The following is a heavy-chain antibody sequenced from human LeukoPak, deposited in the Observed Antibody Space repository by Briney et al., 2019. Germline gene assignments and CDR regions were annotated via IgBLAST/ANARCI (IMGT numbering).Heavy chain of an antibody. Sequence: PGGSLRLSCAASGFTFSSYGMHWVRQAPGKGLEWVAFIRYDGSNKYYADSVKGRFTISRDNSKNTLYLQMNSLRAEDTAGYYWASIVVVVVAACYGGRGTRVPAS. V-gene: IGHV3-30*02. CDR3: ASIVVVVVAACY. CDR2: IRYDGSNK. D-gene: IGHD2-15*01. CDR1: GFTFSSYG. J-gene: IGHJ4*02.